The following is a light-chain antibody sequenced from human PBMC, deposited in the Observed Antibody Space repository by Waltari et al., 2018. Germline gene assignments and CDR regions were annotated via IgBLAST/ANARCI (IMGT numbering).Light chain of an antibody. CDR1: QSVLYSSNNKNY. CDR3: QQYYSTLSLT. Sequence: DIVMTQSPDSLAVSLGERATINCKSSQSVLYSSNNKNYLAWYQQKPGQPPKLPIYWASTRESGVPDRFSGSGSGTDFTLTISILQAEDVAVYYCQQYYSTLSLTFGGGTKVEIK. V-gene: IGKV4-1*01. J-gene: IGKJ4*01. CDR2: WAS.